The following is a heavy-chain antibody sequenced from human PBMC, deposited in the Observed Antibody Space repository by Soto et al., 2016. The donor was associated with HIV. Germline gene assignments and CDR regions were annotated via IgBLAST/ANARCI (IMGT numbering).Heavy chain of an antibody. Sequence: QVQLQESGPGLVKPSGTLSLTCDVSGVSISDNYWWSWVRQPPGKGLEWIGEMYRSGTTNYNPSLKSRVIISGDRSRNQFSLSLSSVTAADTALYYCARGDRESDVFDFWAREQWSPSPQ. J-gene: IGHJ3*01. V-gene: IGHV4-4*02. CDR2: MYRSGTT. D-gene: IGHD3-22*01. CDR3: ARGDRESDVFDF. CDR1: GVSISDNYW.